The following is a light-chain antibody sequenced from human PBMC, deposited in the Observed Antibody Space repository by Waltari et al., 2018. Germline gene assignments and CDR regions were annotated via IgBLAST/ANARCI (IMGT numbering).Light chain of an antibody. J-gene: IGLJ2*01. CDR1: ELSKQF. CDR3: QSADASGPFVV. CDR2: KDT. V-gene: IGLV3-25*03. Sequence: YALTQPPSLSVSPGQTARITCSGDELSKQFAYWYQQKPGQAPLLVIYKDTERPSEVPERFSGSSSGTTVTLTINEGQAEDEADYYCQSADASGPFVVFGGGTKLAVL.